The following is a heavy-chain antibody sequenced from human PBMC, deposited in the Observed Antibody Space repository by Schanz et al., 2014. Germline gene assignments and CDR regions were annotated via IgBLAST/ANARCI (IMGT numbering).Heavy chain of an antibody. J-gene: IGHJ4*02. CDR3: AKDHPSSGWPAFDV. CDR1: GFTFSTYA. D-gene: IGHD6-19*01. CDR2: LTGSGGGT. Sequence: EVQLVESGGHLVQPGGSLRLSCVASGFTFSTYAMSWVRQAPGKGPEWVSSLTGSGGGTYYADSVKGRFSISRDLSSNTLYLQMNSLRADDSAIYYCAKDHPSSGWPAFDVWGQGTQVTVSS. V-gene: IGHV3-23*04.